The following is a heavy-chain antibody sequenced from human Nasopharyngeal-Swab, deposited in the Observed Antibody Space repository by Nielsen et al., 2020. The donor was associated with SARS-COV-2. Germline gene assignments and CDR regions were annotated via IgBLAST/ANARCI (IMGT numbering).Heavy chain of an antibody. CDR3: ARDRSGFGFDF. Sequence: GESLKISCAASGFTFRFYTMHWVRQAPGEGLEWVSSVSTGGDYIHYADLVQGRFAISRDNAKDSLYLQMNSLRAEDTAIYYCARDRSGFGFDFWGQGALVTVSP. J-gene: IGHJ4*02. CDR1: GFTFRFYT. V-gene: IGHV3-21*01. CDR2: VSTGGDYI. D-gene: IGHD3-3*01.